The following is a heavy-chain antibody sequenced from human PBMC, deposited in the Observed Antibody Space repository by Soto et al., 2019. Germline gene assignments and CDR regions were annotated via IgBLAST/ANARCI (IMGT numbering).Heavy chain of an antibody. Sequence: QVQLVESGGGVVQPGMSLRLSCAASGFTFSSYGMHWVRQAPGKGLEWAVVISYDGSNKYYADSVKGRFTISRDNSKNTLFLQMNSLRAEDTALYYCAKDRLSNYGGMDVWGQGTTVTVSS. CDR1: GFTFSSYG. J-gene: IGHJ6*02. CDR3: AKDRLSNYGGMDV. CDR2: ISYDGSNK. D-gene: IGHD3-10*01. V-gene: IGHV3-30*18.